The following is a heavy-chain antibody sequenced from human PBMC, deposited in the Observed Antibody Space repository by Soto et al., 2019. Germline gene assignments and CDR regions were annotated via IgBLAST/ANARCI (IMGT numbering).Heavy chain of an antibody. CDR1: GFTFSSYA. V-gene: IGHV3-30-3*01. CDR2: ISYDGSNK. D-gene: IGHD1-26*01. J-gene: IGHJ6*02. CDR3: AREASAVRIVGASPPRVGMDV. Sequence: QVQLEESGGGVVQPGRSLRLCCAASGFTFSSYAMHWVRQAPGKGLEWVAVISYDGSNKYYADSVKGRFTISRDNSKNTLYLQMNSLRAEDTAVYYCAREASAVRIVGASPPRVGMDVWGQGTTVTVSS.